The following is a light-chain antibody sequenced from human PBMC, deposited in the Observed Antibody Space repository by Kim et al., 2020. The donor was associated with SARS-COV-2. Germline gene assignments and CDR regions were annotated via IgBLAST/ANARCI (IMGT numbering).Light chain of an antibody. Sequence: ASVGDSVTITCRATHSVSINLNWYQQRPGKAPRLLSYGASTLQSGVPSRFSGSGSGTGFTLTISSLQPEDFAIYYCQQTFSTQYSFGQGTKLEI. V-gene: IGKV1-39*01. CDR3: QQTFSTQYS. J-gene: IGKJ2*03. CDR2: GAS. CDR1: HSVSIN.